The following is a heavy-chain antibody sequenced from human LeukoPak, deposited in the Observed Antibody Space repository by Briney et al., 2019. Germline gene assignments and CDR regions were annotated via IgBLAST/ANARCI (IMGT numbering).Heavy chain of an antibody. J-gene: IGHJ4*02. D-gene: IGHD3-22*01. CDR1: GFTFSSYS. CDR3: ARESYYDSSPYDY. CDR2: ISSSSSTI. Sequence: GGSLRLSCAGSGFTFSSYSMNWVRQAPGKGLEWVSYISSSSSTIYYADSVKGRFTISRDNAKNSLYLQMNSLRAEDTAVYYCARESYYDSSPYDYWGQGTLVTVSS. V-gene: IGHV3-48*01.